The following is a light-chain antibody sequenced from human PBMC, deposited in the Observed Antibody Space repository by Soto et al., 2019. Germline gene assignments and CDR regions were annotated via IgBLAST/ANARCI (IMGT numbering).Light chain of an antibody. V-gene: IGLV2-14*01. CDR1: SSDGGGYKD. Sequence: QSALTQPASVSGSPGQSITISCTGISSDGGGYKDVSWYQQHQDKAPKLMIYDVTKRPSGVSHRFSGSKSGNTASLTISGLEAEDAADYYCSSYTTTTTVFGTGTKLTVL. CDR2: DVT. J-gene: IGLJ1*01. CDR3: SSYTTTTTV.